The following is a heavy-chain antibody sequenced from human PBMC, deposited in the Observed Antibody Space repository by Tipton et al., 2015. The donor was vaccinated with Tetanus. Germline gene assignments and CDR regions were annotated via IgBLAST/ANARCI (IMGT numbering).Heavy chain of an antibody. CDR2: IYESGGT. CDR3: ARHQSGYFTPFDY. Sequence: TLSLTCTVSGGSIRGGTFYWGWIRQPPGKGLEWIGSIYESGGTYYIPSLKSRVTISVDTPKNQFSLNLNSMAAADTGVYYCARHQSGYFTPFDYWGQGNLVTVSS. D-gene: IGHD3-3*01. J-gene: IGHJ4*02. CDR1: GGSIRGGTFY. V-gene: IGHV4-39*01.